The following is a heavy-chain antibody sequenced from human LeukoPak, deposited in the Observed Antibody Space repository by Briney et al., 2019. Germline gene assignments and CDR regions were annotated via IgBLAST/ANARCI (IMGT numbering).Heavy chain of an antibody. J-gene: IGHJ4*02. CDR3: AKTLFGFSYGKIDY. Sequence: GGSLRLSCATSQFTFRSNAMNWVRQAPGKGLELVSSISDTGDTYYADSVKGRFTISRDNAKNTLYLQMNSLRAEDTAVYYCAKTLFGFSYGKIDYWGQGSLVTVSS. CDR1: QFTFRSNA. V-gene: IGHV3-23*01. CDR2: ISDTGDT. D-gene: IGHD5-18*01.